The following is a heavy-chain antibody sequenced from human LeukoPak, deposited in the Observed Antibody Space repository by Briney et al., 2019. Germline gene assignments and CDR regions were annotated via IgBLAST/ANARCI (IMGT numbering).Heavy chain of an antibody. CDR3: AREGGFLGARDAFDI. D-gene: IGHD1-26*01. CDR1: GFTFSSYG. J-gene: IGHJ3*02. CDR2: IYSGGST. V-gene: IGHV3-66*01. Sequence: PGGSLRLSCAASGFTFSSYGMHWVRQAPGKGLEWVSVIYSGGSTYYADSVKGRFTISRDNSKNTLYLQMNSLRAEDTAVYYCAREGGFLGARDAFDIWGQGTMVTVSS.